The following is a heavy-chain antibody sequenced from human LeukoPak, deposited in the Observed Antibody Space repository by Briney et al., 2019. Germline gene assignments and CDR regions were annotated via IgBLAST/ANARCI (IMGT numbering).Heavy chain of an antibody. J-gene: IGHJ4*02. D-gene: IGHD1-20*01. CDR2: IYYTGST. Sequence: KPSETLSLTCTVSGGSISNYYWNWIRQPPGKGLEWIGYIYYTGSTNYNPSLKSRVTMSVDTSKNQFSLKLSSVTAADTAVYYCARVHAEVTGTTFFDYWGQGTLVTVSS. V-gene: IGHV4-59*01. CDR3: ARVHAEVTGTTFFDY. CDR1: GGSISNYY.